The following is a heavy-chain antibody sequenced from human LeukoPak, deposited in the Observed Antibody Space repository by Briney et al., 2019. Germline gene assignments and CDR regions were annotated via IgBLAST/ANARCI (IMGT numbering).Heavy chain of an antibody. V-gene: IGHV4-61*02. Sequence: PSETLSLTCTVSDGSINSGSYYWSWIRRPAGEGLEWIGRIYTSGTTNYNPSLKSRVTISVDTSKNQFSLKLSSVTAADTAVYYCAREGRLVRAFDYWGQGTLVTVSS. CDR3: AREGRLVRAFDY. J-gene: IGHJ4*02. CDR2: IYTSGTT. CDR1: DGSINSGSYY. D-gene: IGHD3-9*01.